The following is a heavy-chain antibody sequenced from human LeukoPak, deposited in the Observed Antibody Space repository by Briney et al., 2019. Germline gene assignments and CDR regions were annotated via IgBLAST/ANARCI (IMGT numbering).Heavy chain of an antibody. CDR2: MNPIGGNT. V-gene: IGHV1-8*01. CDR3: ARAPIAVAGTGVDY. CDR1: GYTFTSYD. D-gene: IGHD6-19*01. Sequence: ASVKVSCKASGYTFTSYDINWVRQAAGQGLEWMGWMNPIGGNTGYAQKFQGRVTMTRNNSINTAYMELSSLRSDDTAVYYCARAPIAVAGTGVDYWGRGTMVTVSS. J-gene: IGHJ4*02.